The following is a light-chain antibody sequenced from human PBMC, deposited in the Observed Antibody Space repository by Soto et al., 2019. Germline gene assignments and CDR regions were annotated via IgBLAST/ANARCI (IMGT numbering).Light chain of an antibody. CDR3: QQLNSFPIP. CDR1: QGIANF. Sequence: IPLTQSPSSLSASVGDRVTISCRASQGIANFLAWYQQKPGKAPKLLIYGASTLQSGVPSRFSGSGSGTDFTLTISSLPPEDFATYYCQQLNSFPIPFGPGTKVDI. CDR2: GAS. V-gene: IGKV1-9*01. J-gene: IGKJ3*01.